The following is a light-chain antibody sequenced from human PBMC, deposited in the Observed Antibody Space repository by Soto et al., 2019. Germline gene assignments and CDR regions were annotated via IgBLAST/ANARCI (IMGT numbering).Light chain of an antibody. Sequence: QSVLTQPRSVSGSPGQSVTISCTGASSDVGGYNYVSWYQQHPGKAPKLMIYDVSKRPSGVPDRFSGSKSGNTASLTISGLQTEDEADYYCCSYAGRYTYVFGTGTKVHRP. CDR1: SSDVGGYNY. CDR2: DVS. V-gene: IGLV2-11*01. CDR3: CSYAGRYTYV. J-gene: IGLJ1*01.